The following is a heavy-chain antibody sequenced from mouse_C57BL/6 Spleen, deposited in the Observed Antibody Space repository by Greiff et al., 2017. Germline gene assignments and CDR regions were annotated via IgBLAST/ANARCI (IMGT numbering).Heavy chain of an antibody. CDR3: TRGNGYYSYYYAMDY. D-gene: IGHD2-3*01. Sequence: VKLQESGAELVRPGASVTLSCKASGYTFTDYEMHWVKQTPVHGLEWIGAIDPETGGTAYNQKFKGKAILTADKSSSTAYMELRSLTSEDSAVYYCTRGNGYYSYYYAMDYWGQGTSVTVSS. J-gene: IGHJ4*01. CDR1: GYTFTDYE. V-gene: IGHV1-15*01. CDR2: IDPETGGT.